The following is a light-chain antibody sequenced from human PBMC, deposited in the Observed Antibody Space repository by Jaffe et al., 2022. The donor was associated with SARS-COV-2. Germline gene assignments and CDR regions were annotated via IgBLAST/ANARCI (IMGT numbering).Light chain of an antibody. CDR2: DVS. Sequence: QSALTQPASVSGSPGQSITISCTGTSSDVGTYYYVSWYQQHPAKAPKLIIYDVSNRPSGVSNRFSGSKSGNTASLTISGLQAEDEADYYCSSYRGGIALYVFGTGTKVTVL. CDR1: SSDVGTYYY. CDR3: SSYRGGIALYV. J-gene: IGLJ1*01. V-gene: IGLV2-14*03.